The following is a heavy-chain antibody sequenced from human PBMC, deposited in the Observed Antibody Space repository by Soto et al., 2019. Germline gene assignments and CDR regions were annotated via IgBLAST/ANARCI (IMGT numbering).Heavy chain of an antibody. D-gene: IGHD3-16*01. Sequence: QVQLVQSGAEVKKPGASVKVSCKASGYTFTSYGITWVRQAPGQGLEWLGWINGYNGNTNYAQKLQGRVTMTTDTSTSTAYMEMRSRRSDDTAVYYCARMGDVSYYYYGMDVWGQGTTVTVSS. V-gene: IGHV1-18*01. CDR2: INGYNGNT. CDR1: GYTFTSYG. CDR3: ARMGDVSYYYYGMDV. J-gene: IGHJ6*02.